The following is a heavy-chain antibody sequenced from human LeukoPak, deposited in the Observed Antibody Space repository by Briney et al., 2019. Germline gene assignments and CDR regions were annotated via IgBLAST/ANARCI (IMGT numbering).Heavy chain of an antibody. Sequence: GGSLRLSCAASGFTFSSYSMNWVRQAPGKGLEWVSYISSSSTIYYADSVKGRFTISRDNSKNTLYLQMNSLRAEDTAVYYCARKVPGTLDLWGRGTLVTVSS. CDR2: ISSSSTI. CDR1: GFTFSSYS. D-gene: IGHD3-10*01. V-gene: IGHV3-48*01. CDR3: ARKVPGTLDL. J-gene: IGHJ2*01.